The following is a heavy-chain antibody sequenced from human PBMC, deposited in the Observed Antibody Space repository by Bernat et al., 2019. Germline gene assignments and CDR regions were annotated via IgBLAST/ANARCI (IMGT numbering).Heavy chain of an antibody. CDR1: GFTFSSYG. CDR2: ISYDGSNK. D-gene: IGHD3-9*01. Sequence: QVQLVESGGGVVQPGRSLRLSCAASGFTFSSYGMHWVRQAPGKWLEWVAVISYDGSNKYYADSVKGRFTISRDNSKNTLYLQMNSLIAEDTAVYYCAKFTYYDILTGWIDYWGQGTLVTVSS. J-gene: IGHJ4*02. V-gene: IGHV3-30*18. CDR3: AKFTYYDILTGWIDY.